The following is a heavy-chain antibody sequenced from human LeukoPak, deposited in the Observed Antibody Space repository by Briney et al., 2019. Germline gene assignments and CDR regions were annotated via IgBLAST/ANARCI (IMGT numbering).Heavy chain of an antibody. Sequence: ASVKVSCKAPGYTFTSYGISWVRQAPGQGLEWMGWISAYNGNTNYAQKLQGRVTMTTDTSTSTAYMELRSLRSDDTAVYYCARDRTYDSSGYSLYWGQGTLVTVSS. J-gene: IGHJ4*02. V-gene: IGHV1-18*01. CDR2: ISAYNGNT. D-gene: IGHD3-22*01. CDR1: GYTFTSYG. CDR3: ARDRTYDSSGYSLY.